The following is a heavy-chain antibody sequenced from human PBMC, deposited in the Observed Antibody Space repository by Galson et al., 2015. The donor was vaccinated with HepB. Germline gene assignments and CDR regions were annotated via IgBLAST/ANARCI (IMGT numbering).Heavy chain of an antibody. CDR3: ARVPEAAGSYNDY. V-gene: IGHV3-7*03. CDR1: GFSLSRYW. D-gene: IGHD3-10*01. Sequence: SLRLSCAASGFSLSRYWMSWLRQVPGKGLEWVANIKEDGGETKYVDSVRGRFTISRDNAKNVVYLQMNSLRVEDTAMYYCARVPEAAGSYNDYWGQGTLVTVST. J-gene: IGHJ4*02. CDR2: IKEDGGET.